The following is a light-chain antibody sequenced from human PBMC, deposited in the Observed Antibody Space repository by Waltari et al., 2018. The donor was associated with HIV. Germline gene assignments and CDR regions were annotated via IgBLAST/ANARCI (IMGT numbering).Light chain of an antibody. J-gene: IGKJ1*01. CDR3: QHYGISPPWT. CDR1: QTVDSSY. Sequence: EIVLTQSPGTLSLSPGERATLSCRASQTVDSSYLAWYQQKPGQAPRLLIYGASSRATGVPDRFSGSGSGTDFTLTVSRLEPEDFAVYYCQHYGISPPWTFGHGTKVDIK. CDR2: GAS. V-gene: IGKV3-20*01.